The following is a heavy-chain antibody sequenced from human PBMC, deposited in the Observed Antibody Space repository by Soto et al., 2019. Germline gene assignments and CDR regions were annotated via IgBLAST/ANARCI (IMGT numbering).Heavy chain of an antibody. V-gene: IGHV1-3*01. J-gene: IGHJ6*02. D-gene: IGHD6-13*01. CDR3: ASEAIAAAAVYGMDV. CDR1: GHTFTSYA. Sequence: GASVKVSCKASGHTFTSYAMHWVRQAPGQRLEWMGWINAGNGNTKYSQKFQGRVTITRDTSASTAYMELSSLRSEDTAVYYCASEAIAAAAVYGMDVWGQGTTVTVSS. CDR2: INAGNGNT.